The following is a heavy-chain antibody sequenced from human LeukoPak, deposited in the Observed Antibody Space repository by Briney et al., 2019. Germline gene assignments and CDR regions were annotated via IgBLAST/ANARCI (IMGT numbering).Heavy chain of an antibody. CDR1: GFTFNSFA. D-gene: IGHD2-15*01. CDR2: ISGSDGTS. CDR3: AKSDCSGGSCYENY. V-gene: IGHV3-23*01. J-gene: IGHJ4*02. Sequence: GGSLRLSCAASGFTFNSFAMNWVRQAPGKGLEWVSSISGSDGTSHYADFVKGRFTISRDNSKNTLYLQMNSPRAEDTAVYYCAKSDCSGGSCYENYWGQGTLVTVSS.